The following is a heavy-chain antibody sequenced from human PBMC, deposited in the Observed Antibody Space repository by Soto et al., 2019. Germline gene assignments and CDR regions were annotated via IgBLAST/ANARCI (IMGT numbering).Heavy chain of an antibody. D-gene: IGHD3-16*01. CDR2: ISYDGSNK. CDR3: AKDGGVRQFYYYYGMDV. Sequence: GSLRRSCAASGFTFSIYGMHWVLQAPCKGLEWVAVISYDGSNKYYADSVKGRFTISRDNSKNTLYLQMNSLRAEDTAVYYCAKDGGVRQFYYYYGMDVWGQGTTVTVSS. J-gene: IGHJ6*02. V-gene: IGHV3-30*18. CDR1: GFTFSIYG.